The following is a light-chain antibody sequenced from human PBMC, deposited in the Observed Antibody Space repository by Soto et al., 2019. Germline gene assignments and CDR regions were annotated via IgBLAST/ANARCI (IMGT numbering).Light chain of an antibody. CDR1: QTISNW. V-gene: IGKV1-5*03. CDR2: KAS. Sequence: DIQMTQSPSTLSASVGDRVTMTFRASQTISNWLAWYQQKPGKAPKLLIDKASSLESGVPSRFSGSGSGTEFTLTISSLQPDYFATYYCQQYNSYSPTFGQGTKVDIK. CDR3: QQYNSYSPT. J-gene: IGKJ1*01.